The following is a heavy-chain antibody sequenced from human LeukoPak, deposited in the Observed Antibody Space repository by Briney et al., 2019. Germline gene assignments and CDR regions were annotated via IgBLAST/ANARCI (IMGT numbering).Heavy chain of an antibody. D-gene: IGHD5-12*01. J-gene: IGHJ4*02. Sequence: GGSLRLSCAASGFTFSSYGMHWVRQAPGKGLEWVAVISYDGSNKYYADSVKGRFTISRDNSKNTLYLRMNSLRAEDTAVCAKDLVLMSGFDYWGRGTLVTVSS. CDR2: ISYDGSNK. CDR3: DLVLMSGFDY. V-gene: IGHV3-30*03. CDR1: GFTFSSYG.